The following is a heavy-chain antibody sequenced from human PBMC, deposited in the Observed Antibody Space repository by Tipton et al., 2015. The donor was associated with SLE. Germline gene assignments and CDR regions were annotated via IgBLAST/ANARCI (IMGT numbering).Heavy chain of an antibody. J-gene: IGHJ6*03. V-gene: IGHV4-59*01. D-gene: IGHD7-27*01. Sequence: TLSLTCSVSGGSITTYYWSWIRQPPGKGLAWLGHIYNSGSTYYNPSLKSRVTMSIDTSKNQFSLNLSSVTAADTAVYYCARDAGGSLGIESCYYYMDFWGKGITVTVSS. CDR2: IYNSGST. CDR3: ARDAGGSLGIESCYYYMDF. CDR1: GGSITTYY.